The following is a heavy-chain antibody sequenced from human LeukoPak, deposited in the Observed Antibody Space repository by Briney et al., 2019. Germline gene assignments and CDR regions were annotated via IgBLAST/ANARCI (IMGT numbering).Heavy chain of an antibody. CDR3: ARQQWLDGAYYFDY. CDR2: IKPDGSEK. V-gene: IGHV3-7*01. Sequence: PGGSLRVSCAASGFTFRSYWMSWVRQAPGKGVEWVANIKPDGSEKYYEDSMKGRFTISRDNAKNSLYLQMNSLRAEDTAVYYCARQQWLDGAYYFDYWGQGTLVTVSS. J-gene: IGHJ4*02. D-gene: IGHD6-19*01. CDR1: GFTFRSYW.